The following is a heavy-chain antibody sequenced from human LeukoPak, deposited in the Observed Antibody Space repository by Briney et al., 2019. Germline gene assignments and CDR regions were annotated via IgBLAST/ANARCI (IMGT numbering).Heavy chain of an antibody. CDR1: GFTFSSYG. V-gene: IGHV3-30*03. CDR2: ISYDGSNK. J-gene: IGHJ4*02. Sequence: GGSLRLSCAASGFTFSSYGMHWVRQAPGKGLEWVAVISYDGSNKYYADSVKGRFTISRDNSKNTLHLQMNSLRAEDTAVYYCGRGGPVAALDDWGQGTLVIVSS. CDR3: GRGGPVAALDD. D-gene: IGHD6-6*01.